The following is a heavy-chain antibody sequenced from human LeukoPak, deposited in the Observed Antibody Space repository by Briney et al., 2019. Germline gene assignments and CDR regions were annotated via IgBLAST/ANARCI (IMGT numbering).Heavy chain of an antibody. CDR1: GYTFTSYG. CDR3: AGDGSYYYDSSGYYSFDY. V-gene: IGHV1-69*13. Sequence: SVKVSCTASGYTFTSYGISWVRQAPGQGLEWMGGIIPIFGTANYAQKFQGRVTITADESTSTAYMELSSLRSEDTAVYYCAGDGSYYYDSSGYYSFDYWGQGTLVTVSS. D-gene: IGHD3-22*01. J-gene: IGHJ4*02. CDR2: IIPIFGTA.